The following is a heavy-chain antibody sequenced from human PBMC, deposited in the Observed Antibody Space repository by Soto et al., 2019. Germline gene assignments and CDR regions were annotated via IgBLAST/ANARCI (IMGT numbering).Heavy chain of an antibody. J-gene: IGHJ6*02. CDR1: GFIFSTYN. D-gene: IGHD4-17*01. CDR2: ISGSGSTS. CDR3: AKGIHDYGDYVDYYYGMDV. V-gene: IGHV3-48*01. Sequence: GGSLRLSCAASGFIFSTYNMNWVRQAPGKGLEWVSDISGSGSTSYYADSVKGRFTISRDNSKNTLYLQMNSLRAEDTAVYYCAKGIHDYGDYVDYYYGMDVWGQGTTVTVSS.